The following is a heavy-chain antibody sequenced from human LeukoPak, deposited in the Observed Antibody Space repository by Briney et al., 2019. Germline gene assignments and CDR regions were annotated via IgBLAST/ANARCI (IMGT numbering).Heavy chain of an antibody. CDR2: ISDDGRTE. D-gene: IGHD1-1*01. J-gene: IGHJ4*02. CDR3: TKEGATGSRYNFDY. V-gene: IGHV3-30*18. Sequence: PGGSLRLSCAASGCTFSSHGLHWVRQAPGKGLEWVAVISDDGRTEYYPDSVKGRFTIPRANSKNTVSLQMNRLRDDDTAVFYCTKEGATGSRYNFDYWGQGTLVTVSS. CDR1: GCTFSSHG.